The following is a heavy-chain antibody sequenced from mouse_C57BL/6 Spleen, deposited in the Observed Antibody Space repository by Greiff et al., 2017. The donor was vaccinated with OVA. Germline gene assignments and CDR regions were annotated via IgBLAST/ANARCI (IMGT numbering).Heavy chain of an antibody. V-gene: IGHV1-22*01. CDR2: INPNNGGT. D-gene: IGHD1-1*01. J-gene: IGHJ2*01. CDR1: GYTFTDYN. Sequence: EVKLQESGPELVKPGASVKMSCKASGYTFTDYNMHWVKQSHGKSLEWIGYINPNNGGTSYNQKFKGKATLTVNKSSSTAYMELRSLTSEDSAVYYCARLVYGSSYVPFDYWGQGTTLTVSS. CDR3: ARLVYGSSYVPFDY.